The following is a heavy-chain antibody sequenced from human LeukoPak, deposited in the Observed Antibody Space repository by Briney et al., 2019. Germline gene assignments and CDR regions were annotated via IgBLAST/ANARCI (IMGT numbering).Heavy chain of an antibody. CDR1: GFTFSSYS. D-gene: IGHD6-13*01. CDR3: ARGPTTPPGIAAALWEHYFDY. CDR2: ISSSSSYI. Sequence: GGSLRLSCAASGFTFSSYSMNWVRQAPGKGLEWVSSISSSSSYIYYADSVKGRFTISRDNAKNSLYLQMNSLRAEDTAVYYCARGPTTPPGIAAALWEHYFDYWGQGTLVTVSS. J-gene: IGHJ4*02. V-gene: IGHV3-21*01.